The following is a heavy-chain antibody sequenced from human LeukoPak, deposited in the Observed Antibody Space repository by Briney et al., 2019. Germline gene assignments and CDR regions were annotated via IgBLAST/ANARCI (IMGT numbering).Heavy chain of an antibody. Sequence: SQTLSLTCAISGDSVSSSSVAWNWIRQSPSRGLEWLGRTNYRSRWYNDYAVSVRSRITITSDTSKNQFSLQLNSVTPDDTAVYYCARVQFCSGGSCQGYLQHWGQGTLVTVSS. CDR1: GDSVSSSSVA. D-gene: IGHD2-15*01. J-gene: IGHJ1*01. CDR2: TNYRSRWYN. CDR3: ARVQFCSGGSCQGYLQH. V-gene: IGHV6-1*01.